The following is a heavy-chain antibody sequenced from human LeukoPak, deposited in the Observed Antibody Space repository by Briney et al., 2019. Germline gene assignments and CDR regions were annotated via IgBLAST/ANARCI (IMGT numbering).Heavy chain of an antibody. Sequence: SETLSLTCTVSGGSISSNNYYWGWIRQLPGKGLEWIGNIYTSGSTYYSPSLKSRVIISLDTSENQFSLTLSSVTAADTAVYYCAKGNPFYDYWGQGTLVTVSS. V-gene: IGHV4-39*07. CDR3: AKGNPFYDY. J-gene: IGHJ4*02. D-gene: IGHD5/OR15-5a*01. CDR2: IYTSGST. CDR1: GGSISSNNYY.